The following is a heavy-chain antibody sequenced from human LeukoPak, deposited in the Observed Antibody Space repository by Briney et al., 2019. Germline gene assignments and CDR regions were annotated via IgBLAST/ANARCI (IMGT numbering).Heavy chain of an antibody. D-gene: IGHD3-10*01. CDR1: EFTFNSYA. Sequence: GGSLRLSCAASEFTFNSYAMSWVRQAPGKGLEWVSAISSSGGSTYYADSVKGRFTISRDNAKNSLYLQMNSLRAEDTAVYYCARDLVWFGEPKGYYNYMDVWGKGTTVTVSS. J-gene: IGHJ6*03. CDR3: ARDLVWFGEPKGYYNYMDV. V-gene: IGHV3-23*01. CDR2: ISSSGGST.